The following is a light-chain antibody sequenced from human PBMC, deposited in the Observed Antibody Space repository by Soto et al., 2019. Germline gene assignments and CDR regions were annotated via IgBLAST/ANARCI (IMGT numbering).Light chain of an antibody. CDR2: GAS. CDR1: QNIGTN. CDR3: QQYDNWPPFFT. J-gene: IGKJ3*01. V-gene: IGKV3-15*01. Sequence: EVVMTQSPATLSVSPGDRATLSCRASQNIGTNVAWYRHKPGQAPRLLIYGASTRATDIPPRFSGSGSGSEFSLTVSSLQSEDFAVYYCQQYDNWPPFFTFGPGTKVDIQ.